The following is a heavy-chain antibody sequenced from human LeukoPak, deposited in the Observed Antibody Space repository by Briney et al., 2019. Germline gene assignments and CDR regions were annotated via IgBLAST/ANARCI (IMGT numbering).Heavy chain of an antibody. V-gene: IGHV4-39*01. CDR1: GGSISSSSYY. D-gene: IGHD3-10*01. CDR3: ARHVWFGQLEY. Sequence: PSESLSLTCTVSGGSISSSSYYWGWIRQPPGKGLEWIGSIYYSGSTYYNPSLKSRVTISVDTSKNQFSLKLSSVTAADTAVYYCARHVWFGQLEYWGQGTLVTVSS. CDR2: IYYSGST. J-gene: IGHJ4*02.